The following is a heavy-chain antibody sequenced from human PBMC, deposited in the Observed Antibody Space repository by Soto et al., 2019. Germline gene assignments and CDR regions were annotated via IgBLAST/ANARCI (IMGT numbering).Heavy chain of an antibody. J-gene: IGHJ6*02. CDR3: ARAYSGRLPRRADYYFAMDV. CDR1: GFTFSAYD. D-gene: IGHD2-15*01. CDR2: IGAADDP. Sequence: EVQLVESGGGVVQPGESLRLSCAASGFTFSAYDMHWVRQTTGKGLEWVSAIGAADDPHYLGSVKGRFTISREKAKNSWYLQRNSLRAEDTAVYYCARAYSGRLPRRADYYFAMDVWGQGTTVTVSS. V-gene: IGHV3-13*05.